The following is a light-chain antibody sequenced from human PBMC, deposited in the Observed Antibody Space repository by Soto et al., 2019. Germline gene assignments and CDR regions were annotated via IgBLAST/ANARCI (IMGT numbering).Light chain of an antibody. CDR2: AAS. CDR3: QQSYSTPRT. J-gene: IGKJ1*01. Sequence: IHMTQSPSSLSASVGDRFTITCRASQSINSYLNWYQQKPGKAPKLLIYAASSLQSGVPSRFSGSGSGTDFTLTVSSLQPEDFATYSCQQSYSTPRTFGQGTKVDIK. V-gene: IGKV1-39*01. CDR1: QSINSY.